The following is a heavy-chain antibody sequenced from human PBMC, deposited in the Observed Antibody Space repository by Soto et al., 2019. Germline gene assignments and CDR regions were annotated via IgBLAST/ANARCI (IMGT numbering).Heavy chain of an antibody. CDR1: GASITSYY. Sequence: QGQLQESGPGLVRPSETLSLTCTVPGASITSYYWSWIRQSSGKGLEWIGYIHYSGSTNYNPSLESRVTMSIDTSESQFSLRLRSVTAADTAVYYCARLDYYYYLDVWGKGTAVTVSS. J-gene: IGHJ6*03. CDR2: IHYSGST. CDR3: ARLDYYYYLDV. V-gene: IGHV4-59*12.